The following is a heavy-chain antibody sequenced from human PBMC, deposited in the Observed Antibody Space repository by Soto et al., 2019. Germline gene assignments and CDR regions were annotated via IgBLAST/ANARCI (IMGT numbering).Heavy chain of an antibody. CDR2: IYYSGST. V-gene: IGHV4-59*08. D-gene: IGHD6-19*01. CDR3: ARHEWGIAVAGFDY. CDR1: GGSISSYY. J-gene: IGHJ4*02. Sequence: SETLSLTCTVSGGSISSYYWSWIRQPPGKGLEWIGYIYYSGSTNHNPSLKSRVTISVDTSKNQFSLKLSSVTAADTAVYYCARHEWGIAVAGFDYWGQGTLVTVSS.